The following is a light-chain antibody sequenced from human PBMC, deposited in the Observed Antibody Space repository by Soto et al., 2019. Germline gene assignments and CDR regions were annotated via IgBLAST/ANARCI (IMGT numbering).Light chain of an antibody. CDR2: GAS. J-gene: IGKJ1*01. CDR1: QSVSSSY. V-gene: IGKV3-20*01. Sequence: EIVLTQSPGTLSLSPGERATLSCRASQSVSSSYLAWYQQKPRQAPRLLIYGASSRSTGIPDRFSGSGSGTDFTLTISRLEPEDFAVYYCQQYGISPEAFGQGTKVEIK. CDR3: QQYGISPEA.